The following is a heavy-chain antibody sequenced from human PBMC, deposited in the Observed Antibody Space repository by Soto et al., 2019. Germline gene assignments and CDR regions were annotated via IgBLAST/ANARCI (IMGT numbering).Heavy chain of an antibody. Sequence: SETLSLTCTVSGGSITSSSHYWGWIRQXPGKGLECIGNIYYDGNTYYNPSLKSRVTISLDTSKNQFSLRLNSVTAADTAVYYCARSCILPPLFMSPYPYWGQGALVT. J-gene: IGHJ4*02. D-gene: IGHD2-8*01. CDR3: ARSCILPPLFMSPYPY. V-gene: IGHV4-39*01. CDR1: GGSITSSSHY. CDR2: IYYDGNT.